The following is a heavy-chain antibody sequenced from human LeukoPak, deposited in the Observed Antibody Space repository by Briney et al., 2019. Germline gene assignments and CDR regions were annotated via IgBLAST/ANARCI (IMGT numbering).Heavy chain of an antibody. J-gene: IGHJ4*02. CDR3: ARHDRIQLWLLLDY. V-gene: IGHV3-30*04. D-gene: IGHD5-18*01. CDR2: ISYDGSNK. CDR1: GFTFSSYA. Sequence: PGRSLRLSCAASGFTFSSYAMHWVRHAPGKGLEWVAVISYDGSNKYYADSVKGRFTISRDNSKNTLYLQMNSLRAEDTAVYYCARHDRIQLWLLLDYWGQGTLVTLSS.